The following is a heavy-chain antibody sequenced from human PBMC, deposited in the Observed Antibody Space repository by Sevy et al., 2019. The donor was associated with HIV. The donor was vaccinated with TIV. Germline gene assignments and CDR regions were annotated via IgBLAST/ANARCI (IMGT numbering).Heavy chain of an antibody. Sequence: GGSLGLSCTSSGFTFSSYAMNWVRQAPGKGLEWVSTISHSGDSTYYADSVKGRFTISRDNSENTLYLQMNSLRAEDTALYYCAGRKVGDFWSGSIRGPWAGGPLFDYWGQGTLVTVSS. CDR3: AGRKVGDFWSGSIRGPWAGGPLFDY. CDR1: GFTFSSYA. J-gene: IGHJ4*02. D-gene: IGHD3-3*01. CDR2: ISHSGDST. V-gene: IGHV3-23*01.